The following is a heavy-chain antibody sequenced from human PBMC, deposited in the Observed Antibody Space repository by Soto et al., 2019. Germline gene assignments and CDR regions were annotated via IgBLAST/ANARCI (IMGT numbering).Heavy chain of an antibody. V-gene: IGHV4-59*01. J-gene: IGHJ4*02. CDR3: ARGCSGGICPKNLFDY. D-gene: IGHD2-15*01. Sequence: SETLSLTCTVSGGSISGYYWSWIRQPPGKGLERIGYIYFSGNINYNPSLKSRLTISVDTSKNQFSLRLSSVTAADTAVYYCARGCSGGICPKNLFDYWGQGTLVTVS. CDR2: IYFSGNI. CDR1: GGSISGYY.